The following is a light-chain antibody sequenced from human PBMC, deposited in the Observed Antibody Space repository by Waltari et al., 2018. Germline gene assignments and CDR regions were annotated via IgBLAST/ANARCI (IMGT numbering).Light chain of an antibody. J-gene: IGLJ2*01. CDR1: TSNIGNNY. Sequence: QSVVTQPPSVSAAPGQKVTISCSGSTSNIGNNYVSWYQQLPGTAPKLLIYENNKRPSGIPERFSASKSGTSATLGITGLQTGDEADYYCGTWDYSLSVVVFGGGTKL. V-gene: IGLV1-51*02. CDR3: GTWDYSLSVVV. CDR2: ENN.